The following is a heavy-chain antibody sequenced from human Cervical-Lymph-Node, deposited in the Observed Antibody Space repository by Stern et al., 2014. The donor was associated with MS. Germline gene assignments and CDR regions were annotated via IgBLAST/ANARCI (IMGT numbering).Heavy chain of an antibody. Sequence: QVQLVESGAEVKKPGSSVKVSCKASGGTFSTYPIIWVRQAPGQGLEWMGGIIPVCGTANYAQKFQGRVTITAADSSSTAYMELSSLRSEDTAVYYCASPVTLTVGAMDVWGQGTTITVSS. CDR3: ASPVTLTVGAMDV. V-gene: IGHV1-69*01. D-gene: IGHD4-17*01. J-gene: IGHJ6*02. CDR2: IIPVCGTA. CDR1: GGTFSTYP.